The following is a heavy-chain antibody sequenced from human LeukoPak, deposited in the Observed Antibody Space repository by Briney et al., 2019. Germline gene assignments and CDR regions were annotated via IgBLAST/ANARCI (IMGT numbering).Heavy chain of an antibody. D-gene: IGHD6-13*01. Sequence: PSETLSLTCTDSGGSISSYYWSWIRQPPGKGLEWIGYIYYSGSTNYNPSLKSRVTISVDTSKNQFSLKLSSVTAADTAVYYCARGYSSSWFDYWGQGTLVTVSS. J-gene: IGHJ4*02. CDR2: IYYSGST. V-gene: IGHV4-59*08. CDR3: ARGYSSSWFDY. CDR1: GGSISSYY.